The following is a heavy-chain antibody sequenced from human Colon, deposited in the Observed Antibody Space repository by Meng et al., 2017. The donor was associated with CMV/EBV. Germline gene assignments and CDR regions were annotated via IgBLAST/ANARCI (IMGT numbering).Heavy chain of an antibody. V-gene: IGHV1-2*02. CDR2: IYPQDGGT. J-gene: IGHJ4*02. D-gene: IGHD6-13*01. Sequence: QEKLVPSGTEVKKLGASVKVSCKTSGYTFTANHLHWVRQAPGQGLEWMGWIYPQDGGTYFAQKFQDRVTLTRDTSITTAYMELSGLTSDDTAIYYCVRESWYFDFWGEGTLVTVSS. CDR1: GYTFTANH. CDR3: VRESWYFDF.